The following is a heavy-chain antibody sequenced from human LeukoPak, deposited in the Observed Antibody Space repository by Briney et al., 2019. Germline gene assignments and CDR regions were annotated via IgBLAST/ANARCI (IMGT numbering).Heavy chain of an antibody. CDR1: GGSISSYY. CDR2: VYYSGST. V-gene: IGHV4-59*01. CDR3: ARGRYLPLYFDY. J-gene: IGHJ4*02. Sequence: PSETLSLTCTVSGGSISSYYWSWVRQPPGKGLEWIGYVYYSGSTNYNPSLKSRVTISLDTSKNQFSLKLTSVTAADTAVYYCARGRYLPLYFDYWGQGTLVTVSS. D-gene: IGHD3-16*02.